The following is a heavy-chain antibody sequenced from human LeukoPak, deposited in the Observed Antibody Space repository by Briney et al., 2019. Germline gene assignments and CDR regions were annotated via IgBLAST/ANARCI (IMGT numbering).Heavy chain of an antibody. D-gene: IGHD3-22*01. CDR1: GGTFSSYA. V-gene: IGHV1-69*13. J-gene: IGHJ6*03. CDR2: IIPSFGTA. CDR3: ARGRYDSSGYYPPYYYYYMDV. Sequence: SVKVSCKASGGTFSSYAISWVRQAPGQGLEWMGGIIPSFGTANYALKFQGRVTITADESTSTAYMELSSLRSEDTAVYYCARGRYDSSGYYPPYYYYYMDVWGKGTTVTVSS.